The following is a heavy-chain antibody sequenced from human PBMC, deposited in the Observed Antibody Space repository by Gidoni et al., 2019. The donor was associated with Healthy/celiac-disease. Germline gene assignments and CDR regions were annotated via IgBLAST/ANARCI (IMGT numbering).Heavy chain of an antibody. V-gene: IGHV4-34*01. Sequence: QVQLQQWGAGLLKPSETLSLTCAVYGGSFSGYYWSWIRQPPGKGLEWIGEINHSGSTNYNPSLKSRVTISVDTSKNQFSLKLSSVTAADTAVYYCARGRTSVTTVGAVDYWGQGTLVTVSS. J-gene: IGHJ4*02. D-gene: IGHD4-17*01. CDR2: INHSGST. CDR3: ARGRTSVTTVGAVDY. CDR1: GGSFSGYY.